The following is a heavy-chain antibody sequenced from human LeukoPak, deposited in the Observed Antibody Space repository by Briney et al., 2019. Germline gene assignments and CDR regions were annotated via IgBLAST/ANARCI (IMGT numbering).Heavy chain of an antibody. CDR2: IYYSGST. CDR3: ARDGGGEQQWLSDNWFDP. V-gene: IGHV4-31*03. Sequence: SETLSLTCTVSGGSISSGGYYWSWIRQHPGKGLEWIGYIYYSGSTYYNPSLKSRVTISVDTSKNQFSLKLSSVTAADTAVYYCARDGGGEQQWLSDNWFDPWGQGTLVTVSS. D-gene: IGHD6-19*01. CDR1: GGSISSGGYY. J-gene: IGHJ5*02.